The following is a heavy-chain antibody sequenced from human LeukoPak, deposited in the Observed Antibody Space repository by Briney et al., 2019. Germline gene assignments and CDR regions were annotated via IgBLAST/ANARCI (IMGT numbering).Heavy chain of an antibody. CDR3: ARALPRLRFLEWFSSGMDV. Sequence: GRSLRLSCAASGFTFSSYAMHWVSQAPGKGLEWVAVISYDGSNKYYADSEKGRFTISRDNSKNTLYLQMNSLRAEDTAVYYCARALPRLRFLEWFSSGMDVWGQGTTVTVSS. D-gene: IGHD3-3*01. V-gene: IGHV3-30-3*01. CDR2: ISYDGSNK. J-gene: IGHJ6*02. CDR1: GFTFSSYA.